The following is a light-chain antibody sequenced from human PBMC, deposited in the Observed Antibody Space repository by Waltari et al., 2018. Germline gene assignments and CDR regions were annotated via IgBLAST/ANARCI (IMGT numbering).Light chain of an antibody. CDR3: QQYLTSPWT. CDR2: GAS. J-gene: IGKJ1*01. V-gene: IGKV3-20*01. CDR1: QSVSSSY. Sequence: EIVLTQSPGTLSLSPGERAALSCRASQSVSSSYLAWYQQKPGQAPRLLIYGASSRATGIPDRFSGSGSGTDFTLTMSRLEPEDCAVYYCQQYLTSPWTFGQGTKVGIK.